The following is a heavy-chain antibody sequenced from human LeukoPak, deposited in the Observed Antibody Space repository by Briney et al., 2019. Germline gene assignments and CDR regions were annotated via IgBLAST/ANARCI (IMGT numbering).Heavy chain of an antibody. Sequence: SETLSLTCTVSGGSIGSYYWSWIRQPPGKGLEWIGYISYSGSTNYNPSLKSRVTISVDTSKNQFSLKLSSVTAADTAVYYCARDPQLGPFDYWGQGTLVTVSS. V-gene: IGHV4-59*12. CDR1: GGSIGSYY. J-gene: IGHJ4*02. CDR2: ISYSGST. D-gene: IGHD6-6*01. CDR3: ARDPQLGPFDY.